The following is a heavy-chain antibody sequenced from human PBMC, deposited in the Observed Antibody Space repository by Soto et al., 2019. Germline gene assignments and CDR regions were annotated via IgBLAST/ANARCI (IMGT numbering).Heavy chain of an antibody. V-gene: IGHV1-69*04. Sequence: SVKVSCKASGGTFSSYTISWVRQAPGQGLEWMGRIIPILGIANYAQKFQGRVTITADKSTSTAYMELSSLRSEDTAVYYCARDLGRVVTSGRDNDYWGQGTLVTVSS. CDR3: ARDLGRVVTSGRDNDY. CDR2: IIPILGIA. D-gene: IGHD2-21*02. CDR1: GGTFSSYT. J-gene: IGHJ4*02.